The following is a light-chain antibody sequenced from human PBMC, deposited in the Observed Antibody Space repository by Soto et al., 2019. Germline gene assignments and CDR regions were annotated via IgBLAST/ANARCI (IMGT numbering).Light chain of an antibody. J-gene: IGKJ5*01. CDR1: QSVGSD. Sequence: ETVMTQSPATLSVSPGERATLSCRASQSVGSDLAWYQQKPGQAPRLLIYDASNRATGIPARFSGSGSGTDFSLTISSLEPEDVAVYYCQQRSQWPPMTFGQGTRLEIK. V-gene: IGKV3-11*01. CDR2: DAS. CDR3: QQRSQWPPMT.